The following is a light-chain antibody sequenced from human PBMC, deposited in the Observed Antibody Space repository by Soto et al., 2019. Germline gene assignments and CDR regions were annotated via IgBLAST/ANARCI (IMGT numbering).Light chain of an antibody. CDR1: QSISSN. Sequence: EIVMTQSPATLSVSPGERATLSCRASQSISSNLAWYQQKPGQAPRLLIYGASTRATGIPATFSGSGSGTEFTLTISSLKSEDFAVYYCEQYNNWPLTFGPETKVDIK. CDR2: GAS. CDR3: EQYNNWPLT. J-gene: IGKJ3*01. V-gene: IGKV3-15*01.